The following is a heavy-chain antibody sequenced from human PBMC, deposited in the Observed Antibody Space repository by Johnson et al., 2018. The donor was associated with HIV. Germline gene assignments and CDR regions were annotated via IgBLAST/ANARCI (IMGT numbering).Heavy chain of an antibody. CDR2: ISSTKNTI. CDR1: GFTFSDYY. D-gene: IGHD3-16*01. J-gene: IGHJ3*02. Sequence: QVQLVESGGGLVKPGGSLRLSCAASGFTFSDYYMSWIRQAPGKGLEWVSYISSTKNTIYYADSVKGRFTTARDNAKNSLSLQMNRLRAEYTAVYYCVRDDFDYRDASGRFGGAGFDIWGQGTVITVSS. CDR3: VRDDFDYRDASGRFGGAGFDI. V-gene: IGHV3-11*04.